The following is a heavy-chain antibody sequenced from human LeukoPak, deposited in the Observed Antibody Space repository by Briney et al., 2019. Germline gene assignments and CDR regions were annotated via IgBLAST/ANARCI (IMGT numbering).Heavy chain of an antibody. V-gene: IGHV3-11*01. Sequence: GGSLRLSCAASGFTFSDYYMNWVRQAPGKGLEWVSYISSSGSTIYYADSVKGRFTISRDNSKNTLYLQMNSLRAEDTAVYYCAKYAGSGSYSCPYLWGQGTLVTVSS. J-gene: IGHJ5*02. CDR1: GFTFSDYY. CDR2: ISSSGSTI. CDR3: AKYAGSGSYSCPYL. D-gene: IGHD3-10*01.